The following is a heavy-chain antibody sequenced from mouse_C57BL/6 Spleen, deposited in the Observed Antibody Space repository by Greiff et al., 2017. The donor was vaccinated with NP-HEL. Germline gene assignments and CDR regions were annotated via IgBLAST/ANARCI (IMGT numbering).Heavy chain of an antibody. CDR3: ARQTYDSNFWYFDV. D-gene: IGHD2-5*01. J-gene: IGHJ1*03. Sequence: EVQLVESGGDLVKPGGSLKLSCAASGFTFSSYGMSWVRQTPDKRLEWVATISSGGSYTYYPDSVKGRFTISRDNAKNTLYLQMSSLTSEDTAMYYCARQTYDSNFWYFDVWGTGTTVTVSS. CDR1: GFTFSSYG. V-gene: IGHV5-6*01. CDR2: ISSGGSYT.